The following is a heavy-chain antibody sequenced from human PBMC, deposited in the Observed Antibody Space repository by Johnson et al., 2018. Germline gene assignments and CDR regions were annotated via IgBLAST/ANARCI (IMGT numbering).Heavy chain of an antibody. CDR3: GRDAARARLDV. J-gene: IGHJ6*02. D-gene: IGHD6-6*01. V-gene: IGHV3-33*01. CDR1: GFTFSDHG. CDR2: IWYDGSKK. Sequence: VQLLESGGGVVQPGTSLRLSCIASGFTFSDHGFFWVRQAPGKGLEGVAVIWYDGSKKYYADSVKGRFSVSREDSKNPLYLQMSSLRAEDTAVYYCGRDAARARLDVWGQGATVTVSS.